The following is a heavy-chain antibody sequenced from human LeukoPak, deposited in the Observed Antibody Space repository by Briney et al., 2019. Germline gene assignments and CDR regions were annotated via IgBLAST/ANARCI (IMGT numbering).Heavy chain of an antibody. D-gene: IGHD5-24*01. Sequence: EASVKVSCKASGGTFSSYAISWVRQAPGQGLEWMGGIIPIFGTANYAQKFQGRVTITTDESTSTAYMELSSLRSEDTAVYYCASKGASDGYNWGYFDYWGQGTLVTVSS. J-gene: IGHJ4*02. CDR2: IIPIFGTA. CDR3: ASKGASDGYNWGYFDY. V-gene: IGHV1-69*05. CDR1: GGTFSSYA.